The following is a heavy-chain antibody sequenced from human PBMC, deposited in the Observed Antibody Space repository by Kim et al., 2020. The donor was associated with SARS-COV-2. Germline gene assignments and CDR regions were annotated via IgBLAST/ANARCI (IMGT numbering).Heavy chain of an antibody. D-gene: IGHD1-1*01. CDR3: ARRSGTGTHDY. V-gene: IGHV4-39*01. Sequence: SETLSLTCTVSGGSISSSSYYWGWIRQPPGKGLEWIGSIYYSGSTYYNPSLKSRVTISVDTSKNQFSLKLSSVTAADTAVYYCARRSGTGTHDYWGQGTLVTVSS. CDR2: IYYSGST. J-gene: IGHJ4*02. CDR1: GGSISSSSYY.